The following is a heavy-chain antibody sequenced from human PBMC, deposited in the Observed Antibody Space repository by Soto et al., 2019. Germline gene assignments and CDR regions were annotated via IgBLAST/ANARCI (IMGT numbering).Heavy chain of an antibody. Sequence: GGSLRLSCEASGFTVSDNYMSWVRQAPGRGLDWVSVIYAGGSLYYADSVKGRFTISRDNFRNTVYLQMNSLRAEDTAVYYCARDPPATRHGMDVWGQGTTVTVSS. V-gene: IGHV3-53*01. CDR1: GFTVSDNY. CDR3: ARDPPATRHGMDV. CDR2: IYAGGSL. J-gene: IGHJ6*02.